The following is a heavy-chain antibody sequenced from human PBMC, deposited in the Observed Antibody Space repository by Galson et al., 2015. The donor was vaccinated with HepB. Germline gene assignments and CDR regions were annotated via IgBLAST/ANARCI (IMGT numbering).Heavy chain of an antibody. CDR2: ISYDGGNK. CDR3: ARDVGATDFDY. Sequence: SLRLSCAASGFTFISYAMHWVRQAPGKGLEWVAVISYDGGNKYYADSAKGRFTISRDNSKNTLYLQMNSLRAEDTAVYYCARDVGATDFDYWGQGTLVTVSS. D-gene: IGHD1-26*01. J-gene: IGHJ4*02. CDR1: GFTFISYA. V-gene: IGHV3-30-3*01.